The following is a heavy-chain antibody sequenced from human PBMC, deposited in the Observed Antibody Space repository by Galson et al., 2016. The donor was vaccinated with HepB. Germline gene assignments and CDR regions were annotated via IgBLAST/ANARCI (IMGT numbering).Heavy chain of an antibody. Sequence: SLRLSCAASGFNFSIYWMTWVRQAPGKGLEWVANIKQDGSAKYFVDSVKGRFTASRDSAKNSLYLHMNSLRAEDSAVYYCVRARGFDYWGLGALVTVSS. J-gene: IGHJ4*02. V-gene: IGHV3-7*03. CDR1: GFNFSIYW. CDR3: VRARGFDY. CDR2: IKQDGSAK.